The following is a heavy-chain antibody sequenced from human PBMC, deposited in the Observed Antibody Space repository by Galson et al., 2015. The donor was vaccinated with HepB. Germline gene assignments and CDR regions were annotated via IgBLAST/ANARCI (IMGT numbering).Heavy chain of an antibody. CDR1: GYTFSRYY. V-gene: IGHV1-46*01. Sequence: SVKVSCKAPGYTFSRYYIHWVRQAPGQGLEWLGVIDPSAGSTTYAQKFQGRLTMTRDTSTSTVFMELSSLKSEDTAVHYCTRRWRAGSYSYGFDIWGQGTMVTVSS. CDR2: IDPSAGST. CDR3: TRRWRAGSYSYGFDI. D-gene: IGHD1-26*01. J-gene: IGHJ3*02.